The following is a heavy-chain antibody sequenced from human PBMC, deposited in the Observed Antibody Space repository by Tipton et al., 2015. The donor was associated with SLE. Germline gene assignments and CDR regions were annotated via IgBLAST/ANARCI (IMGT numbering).Heavy chain of an antibody. CDR2: INHSGIT. D-gene: IGHD2-2*01. CDR3: ARMEYSQFQLSFFDS. CDR1: GGSFSGYY. Sequence: LRLSCAVYGGSFSGYYWTWIRQPPGKGLEWIGEINHSGITNYNPSLKSRVTVSVDTSKNQFSLKLSSVTAADTAVYYCARMEYSQFQLSFFDSWGQGTLVTVSS. V-gene: IGHV4-34*01. J-gene: IGHJ4*02.